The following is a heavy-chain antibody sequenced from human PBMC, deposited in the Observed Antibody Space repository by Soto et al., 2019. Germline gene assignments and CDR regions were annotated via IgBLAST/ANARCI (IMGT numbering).Heavy chain of an antibody. Sequence: PGGSLRLSCAASGFTFSSYAMSWVRQAPGKGLEWISAISGSANNAYYVDSVKGRFAVSRDNSKNTLYLQMNSLRAEDTAVYYCARDQVRYSSLYYFDYWGQGTLVTVSS. V-gene: IGHV3-23*01. CDR3: ARDQVRYSSLYYFDY. J-gene: IGHJ4*02. CDR2: ISGSANNA. CDR1: GFTFSSYA. D-gene: IGHD6-13*01.